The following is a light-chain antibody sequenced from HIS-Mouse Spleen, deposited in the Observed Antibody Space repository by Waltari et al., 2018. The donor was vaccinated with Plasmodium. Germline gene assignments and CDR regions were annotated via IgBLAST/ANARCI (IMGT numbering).Light chain of an antibody. Sequence: QSAPTQPAPVSGSPGQSTTTPCPGTSSDGGRYNYVFWYQQHPGKPPKLMIYEVSTRPSGVSKRFSGSKSGNTASLTISGLQAEDEADYYCSSYTSSSTRVFGGGTKLTVL. CDR2: EVS. CDR3: SSYTSSSTRV. V-gene: IGLV2-14*01. CDR1: SSDGGRYNY. J-gene: IGLJ2*01.